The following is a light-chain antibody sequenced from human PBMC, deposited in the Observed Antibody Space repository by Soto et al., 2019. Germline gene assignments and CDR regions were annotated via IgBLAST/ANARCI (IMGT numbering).Light chain of an antibody. CDR1: QSVSSSY. Sequence: EIVLTQSRCTLSLSPGERASLSCRASQSVSSSYLAWYQQKPGQAPRLLIYGASSRATGIPDRFSGSGSGTDFSLTISRLEPEDFAVYYCEQYGSSPAITFGQGTRLEIK. V-gene: IGKV3-20*01. CDR3: EQYGSSPAIT. J-gene: IGKJ5*01. CDR2: GAS.